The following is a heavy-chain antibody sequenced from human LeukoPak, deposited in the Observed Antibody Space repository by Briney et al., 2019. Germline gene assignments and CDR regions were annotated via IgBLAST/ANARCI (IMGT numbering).Heavy chain of an antibody. CDR3: ARDPLPAARYYYYGMDV. CDR2: IYYGGST. Sequence: SETLSLTCTVSGGSVSSGSYYWSWIRQPPGKGLEWIGYIYYGGSTNYNPSLKSRVTISVDTSKNQFSLKLSSVTAADTAVYYCARDPLPAARYYYYGMDVWGKGTTVTVSS. V-gene: IGHV4-61*01. CDR1: GGSVSSGSYY. J-gene: IGHJ6*04. D-gene: IGHD2-2*01.